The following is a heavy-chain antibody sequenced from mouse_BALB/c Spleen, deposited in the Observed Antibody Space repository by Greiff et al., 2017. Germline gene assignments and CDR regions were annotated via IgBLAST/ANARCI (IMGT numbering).Heavy chain of an antibody. CDR3: AREGQLGLSIAY. J-gene: IGHJ3*01. CDR1: GYAFTNYL. D-gene: IGHD3-3*01. CDR2: INPGSGGT. Sequence: VQLQQSGAELVRPGTSVKVSCKASGYAFTNYLIEWVKQRPGQGLEWIGVINPGSGGTNYNEKFKGKATLTADKSSSTAYMQLSSLTSDDSAVYFCAREGQLGLSIAYWGQGTLVTVSA. V-gene: IGHV1-54*01.